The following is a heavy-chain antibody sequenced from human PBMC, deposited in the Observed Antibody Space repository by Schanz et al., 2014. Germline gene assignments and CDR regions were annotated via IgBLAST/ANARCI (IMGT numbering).Heavy chain of an antibody. J-gene: IGHJ4*02. CDR2: IYYSGST. D-gene: IGHD6-13*01. Sequence: QVQLQESGPGLVKPSQTLSLTCAVSGGSISSGGYTWSWIRQPPGKGLEWIGYIYYSGSTYYNPSPKSRVTISVETSKNQFSLMLGSVTAADTAVYYCARAAGPVDYWGQGTLVTVSS. CDR1: GGSISSGGYT. CDR3: ARAAGPVDY. V-gene: IGHV4-30-4*07.